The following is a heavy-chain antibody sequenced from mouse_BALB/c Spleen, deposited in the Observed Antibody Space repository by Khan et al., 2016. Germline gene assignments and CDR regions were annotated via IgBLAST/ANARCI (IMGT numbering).Heavy chain of an antibody. CDR1: GYTFTSYW. Sequence: QVQLQQSGAELARPGASVKLSCKASGYTFTSYWMQWVKQRPGQGLEWIGAIYPGDGDTRYTQKFKGKATLTADKSSNTAYMQLSSLVSEDTAVXSCAKGGRAMDYWGQGTSVTVSS. V-gene: IGHV1-87*01. CDR3: AKGGRAMDY. CDR2: IYPGDGDT. J-gene: IGHJ4*01.